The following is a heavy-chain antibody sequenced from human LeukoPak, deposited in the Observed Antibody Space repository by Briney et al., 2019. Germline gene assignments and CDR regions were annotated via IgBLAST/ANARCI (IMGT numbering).Heavy chain of an antibody. CDR2: IIPILGIA. J-gene: IGHJ4*02. V-gene: IGHV1-69*04. CDR1: GGTFSSYA. Sequence: SVKVSCKASGGTFSSYAISWVRQAPGQGLEWMGRIIPILGIANYAQKFQGRVTITADKSTSTAYMELSSLRSEDTAVYYCAKDGYNWIPFDDWGQGTLVAVSS. CDR3: AKDGYNWIPFDD. D-gene: IGHD1-20*01.